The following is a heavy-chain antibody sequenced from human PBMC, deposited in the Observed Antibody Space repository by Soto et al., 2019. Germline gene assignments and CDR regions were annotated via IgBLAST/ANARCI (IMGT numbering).Heavy chain of an antibody. D-gene: IGHD2-21*02. CDR1: GFSLSDRY. Sequence: EVQLVESGGGLVQPGGSLRLTCVASGFSLSDRYMDWVRQAPGKGLEWVDHSRIKTNSYTTEYAASVKGRFTISRDDSQNSLSLQMNSLKTEDTAVYYCTRVRYGDHSFDHWGQGTQVTVSS. J-gene: IGHJ4*02. CDR2: SRIKTNSYTT. CDR3: TRVRYGDHSFDH. V-gene: IGHV3-72*01.